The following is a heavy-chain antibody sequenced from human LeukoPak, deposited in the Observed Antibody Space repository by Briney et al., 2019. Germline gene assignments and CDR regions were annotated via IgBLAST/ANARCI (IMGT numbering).Heavy chain of an antibody. CDR3: TRSPSSGSFVFDY. D-gene: IGHD6-13*01. CDR1: GFTFSDYY. Sequence: GGSLRLSCAASGFTFSDYYMEWVRQAPGKGLEWVGRIRNQANGRTTEYATSVRGRFIISRDGSQNSIYLQMNSLKTEDTAVYYCTRSPSSGSFVFDYWGQGTLVTVSS. CDR2: IRNQANGRTT. J-gene: IGHJ4*02. V-gene: IGHV3-72*01.